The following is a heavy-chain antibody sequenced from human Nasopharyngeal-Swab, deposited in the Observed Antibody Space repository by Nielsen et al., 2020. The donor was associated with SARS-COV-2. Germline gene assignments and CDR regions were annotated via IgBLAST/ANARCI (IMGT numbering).Heavy chain of an antibody. V-gene: IGHV4-39*01. CDR2: IYYSGST. J-gene: IGHJ4*02. D-gene: IGHD3-22*01. CDR3: ARINYYDSSGYYN. Sequence: GSLRLSCTVSGGSISSSSYYWGWIRQPPGKGLEWIGSIYYSGSTYYNPSLKSRVTISVDTSKNQFSLKLSSVTAADTAVYYCARINYYDSSGYYNWGQGTLVTVSS. CDR1: GGSISSSSYY.